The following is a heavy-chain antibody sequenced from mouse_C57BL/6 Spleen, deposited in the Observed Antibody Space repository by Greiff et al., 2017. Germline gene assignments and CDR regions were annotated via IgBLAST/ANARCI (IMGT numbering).Heavy chain of an antibody. V-gene: IGHV1-9*01. CDR2: ILPGSGST. CDR1: GYTFTGYW. Sequence: QVQLQQSGAELMKPGASVKLSCKATGYTFTGYWIEWVKQRPGHGLEWIGEILPGSGSTNYNEKFKGKATFTADTSSNTAYMQLSSLTTEDSAIYYGARWLGYDYGRVFAYWGQGTLVTVSA. J-gene: IGHJ3*01. D-gene: IGHD2-4*01. CDR3: ARWLGYDYGRVFAY.